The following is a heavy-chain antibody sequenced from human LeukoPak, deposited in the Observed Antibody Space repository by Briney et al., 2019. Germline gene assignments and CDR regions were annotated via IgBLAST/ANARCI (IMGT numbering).Heavy chain of an antibody. CDR1: GYTFTSYY. CDR3: ARGVRWLQFLRSWWAHEQAEYYFDY. D-gene: IGHD5-24*01. Sequence: GASVKVSCKASGYTFTSYYMHWVRQAPGQGLEWMGIINPSGGSTSYAQKFQGRVTMTRNTPISTAYMELSSLRSEDTAVYYCARGVRWLQFLRSWWAHEQAEYYFDYWGQGTLVTVSS. V-gene: IGHV1-46*01. CDR2: INPSGGST. J-gene: IGHJ4*02.